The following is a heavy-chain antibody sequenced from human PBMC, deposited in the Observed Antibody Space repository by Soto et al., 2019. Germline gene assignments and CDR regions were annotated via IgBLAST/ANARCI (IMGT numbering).Heavy chain of an antibody. CDR2: ISSSSSYI. J-gene: IGHJ1*01. V-gene: IGHV3-21*01. CDR3: AGAATRGIAARPGYLEH. CDR1: GFTFSSYS. Sequence: EVQLVESGGGLVKPGGSLRLSCAASGFTFSSYSMNWVRQAPGKGLEWVSSISSSSSYIYYADSVKGRFTISRDNAKNSLYLQMNSMRAEDTAVYYCAGAATRGIAARPGYLEHWGQGTLVTVSS. D-gene: IGHD6-6*01.